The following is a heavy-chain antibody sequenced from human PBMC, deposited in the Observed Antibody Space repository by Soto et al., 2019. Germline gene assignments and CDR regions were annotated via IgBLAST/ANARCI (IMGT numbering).Heavy chain of an antibody. V-gene: IGHV3-23*01. CDR1: GFTFSSYA. CDR2: ISGSGGST. CDR3: AKEPKGGAYYYGSGSPGAPNWFDP. J-gene: IGHJ5*02. Sequence: GGSLRLSCAASGFTFSSYAMSWVRQAPGKGLEWVSAISGSGGSTYYADSVKGRFTISRDNSKNTLYLQMNSLRAEDTAVYYCAKEPKGGAYYYGSGSPGAPNWFDPWGQGTLVTVSS. D-gene: IGHD3-10*01.